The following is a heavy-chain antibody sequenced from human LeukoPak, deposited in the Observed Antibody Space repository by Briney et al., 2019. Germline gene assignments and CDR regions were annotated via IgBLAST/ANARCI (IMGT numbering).Heavy chain of an antibody. CDR1: GFTFSSYS. Sequence: GGSLRLSCTASGFTFSSYSMNWVRQAPGKGLEWVSSISSSSTYIYYADSVKGRFTISRDDAKSSLYLQMNSLRAEDTAVYYCARDWSGWDVWGKGTTVTVSS. CDR3: ARDWSGWDV. V-gene: IGHV3-21*01. D-gene: IGHD3-3*01. CDR2: ISSSSTYI. J-gene: IGHJ6*04.